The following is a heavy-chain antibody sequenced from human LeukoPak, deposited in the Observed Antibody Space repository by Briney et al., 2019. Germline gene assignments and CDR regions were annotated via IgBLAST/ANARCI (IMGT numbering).Heavy chain of an antibody. CDR2: IYYSGST. D-gene: IGHD2-2*01. CDR3: AREYQLYYFDY. J-gene: IGHJ4*02. V-gene: IGHV4-59*01. CDR1: GGSISSYY. Sequence: SETLSLTCTVSGGSISSYYWSWIRQPPGKGLEWIGYIYYSGSTNYSPSLKSRVTISVDTSKNQFSLKLSSVTAADTAVYYCAREYQLYYFDYWGQGTLVTVSS.